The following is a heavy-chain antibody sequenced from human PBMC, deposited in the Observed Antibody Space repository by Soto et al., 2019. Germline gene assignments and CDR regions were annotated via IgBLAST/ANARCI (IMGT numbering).Heavy chain of an antibody. J-gene: IGHJ6*02. V-gene: IGHV4-31*03. Sequence: SETLSLTCTVSGGSISSGGYYWSWIRQHPGKGLEWIGYIYYSGSTYYNPSLKSRVTISVDTSKNQFSLKLSSVTAADTAVYYCARDLDGRYGMDVWGQGTTVTVSS. CDR2: IYYSGST. CDR3: ARDLDGRYGMDV. CDR1: GGSISSGGYY.